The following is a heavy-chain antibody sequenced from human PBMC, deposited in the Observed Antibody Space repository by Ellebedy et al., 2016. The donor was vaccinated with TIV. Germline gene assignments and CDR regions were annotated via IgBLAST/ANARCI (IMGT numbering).Heavy chain of an antibody. J-gene: IGHJ4*02. D-gene: IGHD5/OR15-5a*01. CDR2: ITGTGGNA. CDR1: GFTFDSYA. Sequence: PGGSLRLSCVASGFTFDSYAMAWVRQAPGKGLEWVSFITGTGGNAYYADSVKGRFTISRDNAKNSLYLQMSNLRAEDTAVYYCTRDLTNIVSGDYWGQGTLVTVSS. V-gene: IGHV3-23*01. CDR3: TRDLTNIVSGDY.